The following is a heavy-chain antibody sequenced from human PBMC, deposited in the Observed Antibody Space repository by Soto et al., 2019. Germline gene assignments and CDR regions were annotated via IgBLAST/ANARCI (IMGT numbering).Heavy chain of an antibody. D-gene: IGHD1-26*01. J-gene: IGHJ6*02. CDR3: ARRSSAYYYYGMDV. CDR2: INHSGST. V-gene: IGHV4-34*01. Sequence: SETLSLTCAVSGGSFSGYYWSWIRQPPGKGLEWIGEINHSGSTNYNPSLKSRVTISVDTSKNQFSLKLSSVTAADTAVYYCARRSSAYYYYGMDVWGQGTTVTVSS. CDR1: GGSFSGYY.